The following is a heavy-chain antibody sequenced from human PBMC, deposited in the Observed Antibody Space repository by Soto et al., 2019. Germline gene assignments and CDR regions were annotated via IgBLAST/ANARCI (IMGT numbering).Heavy chain of an antibody. CDR3: ARANYDILTGYYWYYYYYGMDV. D-gene: IGHD3-9*01. J-gene: IGHJ6*02. CDR2: MNPNSGNT. Sequence: GASVKVSCKASGYTFNRYYMHWVRQATGQGLEWMGWMNPNSGNTGYAQKFQGRVTMTRNTSISTAYMELSSLRSEDTAVYYCARANYDILTGYYWYYYYYGMDVWGQGTTVTVSS. CDR1: GYTFNRYY. V-gene: IGHV1-8*02.